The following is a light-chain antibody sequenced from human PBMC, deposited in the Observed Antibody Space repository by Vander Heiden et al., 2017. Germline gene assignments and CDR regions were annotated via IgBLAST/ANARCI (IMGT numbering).Light chain of an antibody. J-gene: IGLJ1*01. CDR2: EVS. CDR1: SSDIGSYDY. V-gene: IGLV2-8*01. CDR3: SSYASSYIYV. Sequence: QSALPQPPSASGSPGQSVTISCTGTSSDIGSYDYVAWYQQHPGEAPRLMIFEVSKRPSGVPDRFSGSKSGNTASLTVSGLQVEDEADYYCSSYASSYIYVFGTGTRVTVL.